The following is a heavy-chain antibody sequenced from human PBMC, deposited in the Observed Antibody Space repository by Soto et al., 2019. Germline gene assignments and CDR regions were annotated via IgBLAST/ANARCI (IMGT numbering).Heavy chain of an antibody. CDR1: GGSISSGDYY. CDR3: ARGRAGQLWPYFDY. D-gene: IGHD5-18*01. CDR2: IYYSGST. V-gene: IGHV4-30-4*01. J-gene: IGHJ4*02. Sequence: QVQLQESGPGLVKPSQTLSLTCTVSGGSISSGDYYWSWIRHPPGKGLEWFGYIYYSGSTYYNPSLESRVTISVDTYKNQFPLKLSSVTAADAAVYYCARGRAGQLWPYFDYWGQGTLVTGSS.